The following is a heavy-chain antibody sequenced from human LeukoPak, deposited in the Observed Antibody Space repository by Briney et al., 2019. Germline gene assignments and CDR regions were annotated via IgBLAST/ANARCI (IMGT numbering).Heavy chain of an antibody. V-gene: IGHV3-23*01. Sequence: GGSLRLSCVASGFTLSSYMMSWVRQSPGKGLEWVSAISGSGGNTYSADSVKGRCTVSRDNSKKTLFLQMNSLRAEDTAVYYCAKGMSATSGYLELEYWGQGTLVTVSS. J-gene: IGHJ4*02. CDR3: AKGMSATSGYLELEY. CDR1: GFTLSSYM. CDR2: ISGSGGNT. D-gene: IGHD3-22*01.